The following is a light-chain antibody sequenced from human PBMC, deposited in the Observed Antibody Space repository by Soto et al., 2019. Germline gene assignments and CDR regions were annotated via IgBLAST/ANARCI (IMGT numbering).Light chain of an antibody. CDR2: LGS. J-gene: IGKJ1*01. Sequence: DIVMTQSPLSLSVTPGEPASISCRSSQSLLHSNGYNFLDWYLQKPGQSPKLLIYLGSYRASGVTDRFSSSGSGTDFTLKISSVEAEDVGVYYCMQNLQRFRTFGQGTKVESK. CDR1: QSLLHSNGYNF. V-gene: IGKV2-28*01. CDR3: MQNLQRFRT.